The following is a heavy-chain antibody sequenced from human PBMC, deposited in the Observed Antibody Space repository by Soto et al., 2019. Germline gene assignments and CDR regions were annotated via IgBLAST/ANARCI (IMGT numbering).Heavy chain of an antibody. V-gene: IGHV3-11*06. J-gene: IGHJ5*02. Sequence: GGSLRLSCAASGFTFSDYYMSWIRQAPGKGLEWVSYISSSSSYTNYADSVKGRFTISRDNAKNSLYLQMNSLRAEDTAVYYCARVAPPMVRGVIITYAWFDPWGQGTLVTVYS. CDR2: ISSSSSYT. D-gene: IGHD3-10*01. CDR3: ARVAPPMVRGVIITYAWFDP. CDR1: GFTFSDYY.